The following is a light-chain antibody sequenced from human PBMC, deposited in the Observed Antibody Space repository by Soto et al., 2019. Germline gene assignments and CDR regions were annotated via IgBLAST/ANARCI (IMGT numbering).Light chain of an antibody. CDR3: AIWDDSLNGFYV. CDR1: RSNIGSNT. CDR2: GNN. Sequence: QSVLTQPPSASGTPRPTGTISCFGGRSNIGSNTVNWYQQLPGTAPKLLIYGNNQRPSGVPDRFSGLRSGTSASLAISGLRSEDEADYYCAIWDDSLNGFYVFGVGTKVTVL. V-gene: IGLV1-44*01. J-gene: IGLJ1*01.